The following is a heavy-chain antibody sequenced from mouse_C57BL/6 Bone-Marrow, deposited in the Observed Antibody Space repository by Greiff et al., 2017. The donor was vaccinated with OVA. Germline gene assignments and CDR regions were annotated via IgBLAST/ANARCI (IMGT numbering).Heavy chain of an antibody. V-gene: IGHV14-4*01. J-gene: IGHJ3*01. CDR3: TSYDYYPPFAY. CDR2: IDPENGDT. CDR1: GFNIKDDY. Sequence: VQLKESGAELVRPGASVKLSCTASGFNIKDDYMHWVKQRPEQGLEWIGWIDPENGDTEYASKFQGKATITADTSSNTAYLQLSSLTSEDTAVYYCTSYDYYPPFAYWGQGTLVTVSA. D-gene: IGHD2-4*01.